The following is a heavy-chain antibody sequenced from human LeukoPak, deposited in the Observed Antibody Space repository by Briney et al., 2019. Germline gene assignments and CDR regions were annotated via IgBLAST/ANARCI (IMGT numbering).Heavy chain of an antibody. J-gene: IGHJ4*02. CDR2: ISGSGGST. D-gene: IGHD1-7*01. CDR3: AKDARNYGIFDY. V-gene: IGHV3-23*01. CDR1: GFTFSSNA. Sequence: PGGSLRLSCAASGFTFSSNAMSWVRHAPGKGLEWVSAISGSGGSTYYADSVKGRFTISRDNSKNTLYLQMNSLRAEDTAVYYCAKDARNYGIFDYWGQGNPVTVSS.